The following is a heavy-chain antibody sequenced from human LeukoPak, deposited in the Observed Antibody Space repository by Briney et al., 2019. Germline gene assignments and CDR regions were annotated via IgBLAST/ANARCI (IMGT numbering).Heavy chain of an antibody. D-gene: IGHD3-10*01. CDR2: IKQDGNEK. J-gene: IGHJ6*04. CDR1: GLTFSTYW. V-gene: IGHV3-7*01. CDR3: AGGIAMGRGGDV. Sequence: GGSLRLSCAASGLTFSTYWMTWVPHAPGKGLEWVDSIKQDGNEKNYVDSVKGRFTISRDNAKNTLYLQMKSLRVEDRAVCYCAGGIAMGRGGDVWGEGTRVSVSS.